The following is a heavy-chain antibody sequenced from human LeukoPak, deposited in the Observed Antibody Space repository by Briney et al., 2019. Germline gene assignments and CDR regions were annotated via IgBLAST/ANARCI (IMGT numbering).Heavy chain of an antibody. Sequence: GGSLRLSCAASGFTFSSYAMHWVRQAPGKGLEWVAVISYDGSNKYYADSVKGRFTISRDNSKNTLYLQMNSLRAEDTAVYYCAKARRDFDFDYWGQGTLVTVSS. J-gene: IGHJ4*02. D-gene: IGHD3-3*01. CDR3: AKARRDFDFDY. CDR1: GFTFSSYA. V-gene: IGHV3-30-3*01. CDR2: ISYDGSNK.